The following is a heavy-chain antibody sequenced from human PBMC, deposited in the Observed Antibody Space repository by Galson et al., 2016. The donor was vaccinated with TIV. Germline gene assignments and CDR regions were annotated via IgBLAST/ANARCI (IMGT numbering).Heavy chain of an antibody. CDR3: ARDGLDMTTAVALPDY. Sequence: SVKVSCKASGYSFTGNYIHWVRQAPGQGLEWMGWVNPKSGDTNYAQKFQGRVAMTRDTSINTAYMELSRLRSDDTAVYYCARDGLDMTTAVALPDYWGQGTLVTVSS. J-gene: IGHJ4*02. CDR2: VNPKSGDT. CDR1: GYSFTGNY. D-gene: IGHD3/OR15-3a*01. V-gene: IGHV1-2*02.